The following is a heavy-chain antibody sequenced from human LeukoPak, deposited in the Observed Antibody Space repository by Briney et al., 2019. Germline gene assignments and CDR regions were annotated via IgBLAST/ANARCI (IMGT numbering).Heavy chain of an antibody. V-gene: IGHV3-23*01. CDR3: AKIGANVGF. J-gene: IGHJ4*02. CDR1: GFTFSSYA. D-gene: IGHD4/OR15-4a*01. CDR2: INRGGGST. Sequence: HPGGSLRLSCAASGFTFSSYAMSWVRQAPGKGLDWVSSINRGGGSTYYADSVKGRFTISRDNSKNTLYLQMNSLRAEDTAVYYCAKIGANVGFWGQGTLVTVSS.